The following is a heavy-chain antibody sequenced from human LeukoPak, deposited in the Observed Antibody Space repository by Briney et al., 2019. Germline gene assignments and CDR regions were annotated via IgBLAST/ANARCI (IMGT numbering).Heavy chain of an antibody. CDR1: GYTFISYG. J-gene: IGHJ2*01. V-gene: IGHV1-18*01. CDR3: ARGLGVVTAQSEQPKPRYFDL. CDR2: ISGYNGNT. D-gene: IGHD2-21*02. Sequence: ASVKVSCKASGYTFISYGISWVRQAPGQGLEWMGWISGYNGNTSYAQNLQGRVTMTTDTSTSTAYMELRSLRSGDTAVYYCARGLGVVTAQSEQPKPRYFDLWGRGTQVTVSS.